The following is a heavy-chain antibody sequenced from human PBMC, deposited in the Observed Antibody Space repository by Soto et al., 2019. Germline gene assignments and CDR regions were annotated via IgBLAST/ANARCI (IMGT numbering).Heavy chain of an antibody. CDR1: GYTFTSYY. CDR2: INPSGGST. J-gene: IGHJ6*02. Sequence: ASVKVSCKASGYTFTSYYMRWVRQAPGQGLEWMGIINPSGGSTSYAQKFQGRVTMTRDTSTSTVYMELSSLRSEDTAVYYCARDRSDYLYQVYGMDVWGQGTTVTVSS. CDR3: ARDRSDYLYQVYGMDV. V-gene: IGHV1-46*01. D-gene: IGHD4-17*01.